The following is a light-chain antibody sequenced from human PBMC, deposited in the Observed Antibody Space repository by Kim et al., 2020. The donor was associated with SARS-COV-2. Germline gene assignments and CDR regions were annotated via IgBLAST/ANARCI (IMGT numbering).Light chain of an antibody. J-gene: IGKJ1*01. CDR3: QQYDSYPRT. CDR2: AAS. Sequence: DIQMTQSPSSLSASIGDRVTITCRASQGISSWLAWYQQKPEKAPKCLIYAASSLQSGVPSRFSGSGSGTDFTLTISSLQPEDFATYFCQQYDSYPRTFGQGAKVDIK. CDR1: QGISSW. V-gene: IGKV1D-16*01.